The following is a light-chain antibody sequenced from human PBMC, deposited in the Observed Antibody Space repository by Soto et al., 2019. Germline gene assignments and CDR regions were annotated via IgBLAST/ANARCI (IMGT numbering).Light chain of an antibody. J-gene: IGLJ1*01. Sequence: QSVLKQPPSVSATPGQRVTISCSGSSSDIGDNYVSWFQQLPGTAPKLVIYDNNKRPSGIPDRFSGSKSGTSATLGITGLQTGDEADYYCGTWDTTLSAGVFGTGTQLTVL. CDR1: SSDIGDNY. CDR2: DNN. V-gene: IGLV1-51*01. CDR3: GTWDTTLSAGV.